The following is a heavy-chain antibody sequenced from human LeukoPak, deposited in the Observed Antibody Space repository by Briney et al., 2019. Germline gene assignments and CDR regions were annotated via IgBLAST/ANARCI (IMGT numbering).Heavy chain of an antibody. V-gene: IGHV3-48*03. D-gene: IGHD6-19*01. CDR3: ARDASGWSYNWFDP. Sequence: PGGSLRLSCAASGFTFSSYEMNWVHQAPGKGLEWVSYISSSGSTIYYADSAKGRFTISRDNAKNSLYLQMNSLRAEDTAVYYCARDASGWSYNWFDPWGQGTLVTVSS. CDR1: GFTFSSYE. CDR2: ISSSGSTI. J-gene: IGHJ5*02.